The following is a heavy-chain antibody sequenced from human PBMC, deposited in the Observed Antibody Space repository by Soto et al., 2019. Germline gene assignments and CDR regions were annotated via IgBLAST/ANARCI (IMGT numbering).Heavy chain of an antibody. V-gene: IGHV5-51*01. J-gene: IGHJ4*02. CDR1: GYSFTNFW. CDR2: IYPYDSDT. CDR3: ARVGGPYTAFDY. D-gene: IGHD2-2*02. Sequence: PGESLKISCKASGYSFTNFWIGWVRQMPGKGLEWMGIIYPYDSDTKYSPSFRGQVTVSADESISTAYLQWSSLQASDTAIYFCARVGGPYTAFDYWGQGTLVTDSP.